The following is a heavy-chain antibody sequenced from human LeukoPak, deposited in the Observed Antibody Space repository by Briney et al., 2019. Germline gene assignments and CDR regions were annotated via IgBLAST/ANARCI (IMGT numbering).Heavy chain of an antibody. CDR1: GYTFTGYY. CDR3: ARDGGGYCSGGSCYGGIDY. J-gene: IGHJ4*02. Sequence: GASVKVSCKASGYTFTGYYMHWVRQAPGQGLEWMGWINPNSGGTNYAQKFQGRVTMTRDTSISTAYMELSRLRSDDTAVYYCARDGGGYCSGGSCYGGIDYWGQGTLVTVSS. V-gene: IGHV1-2*02. CDR2: INPNSGGT. D-gene: IGHD2-15*01.